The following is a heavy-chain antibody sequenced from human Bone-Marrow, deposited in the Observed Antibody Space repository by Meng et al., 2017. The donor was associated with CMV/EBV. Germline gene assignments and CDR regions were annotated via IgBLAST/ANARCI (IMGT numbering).Heavy chain of an antibody. CDR3: ARDNAIFGVVIPLHYYYGMDV. V-gene: IGHV4-39*07. CDR2: IYSRGST. Sequence: SETLSLTCTVSGGSISSSSYYWGWIRHPPGKRLEWIGNIYSRGSTYYNPSLKSRVTVSVDTSKNQFSLKLSSVTAADTAVYYCARDNAIFGVVIPLHYYYGMDVCGQGTTVTVSS. J-gene: IGHJ6*02. CDR1: GGSISSSSYY. D-gene: IGHD3-3*01.